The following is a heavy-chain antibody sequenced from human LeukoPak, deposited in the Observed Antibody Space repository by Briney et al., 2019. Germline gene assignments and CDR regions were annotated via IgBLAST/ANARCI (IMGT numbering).Heavy chain of an antibody. CDR1: GGSISGYY. D-gene: IGHD1-26*01. V-gene: IGHV4-59*08. CDR2: IHYSGTT. Sequence: KPSETLSLTCTVSGGSISGYYWSWIRQPPGKGLEWIGYIHYSGTTNYNPSLKSRVTISLDTSKNQFSLKLSSVTAADTAVYYCARGVTSPLDAFDIWGQGTMVTVSS. CDR3: ARGVTSPLDAFDI. J-gene: IGHJ3*02.